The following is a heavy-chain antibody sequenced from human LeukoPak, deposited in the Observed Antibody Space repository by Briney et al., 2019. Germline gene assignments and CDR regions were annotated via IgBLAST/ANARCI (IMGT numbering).Heavy chain of an antibody. CDR1: GFTFDDYA. CDR2: ISWNSGSI. V-gene: IGHV3-9*01. D-gene: IGHD6-13*01. CDR3: AKDAGYSSSWALLDY. Sequence: PGGSLRLSCAASGFTFDDYAMHWVRQAPGKGLEWVSGISWNSGSIGHADSVKGRFTISRDNAKNSLYLQMNSLRAEDTALYYCAKDAGYSSSWALLDYWGQGTLVTVSS. J-gene: IGHJ4*02.